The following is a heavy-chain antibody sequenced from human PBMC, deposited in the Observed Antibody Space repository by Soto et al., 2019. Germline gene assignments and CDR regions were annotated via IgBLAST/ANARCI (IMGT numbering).Heavy chain of an antibody. Sequence: GGSLRLSCAASGFTFSSYWMSWVRQAPGKGLEWVANIKQDGSEKYYVDSVKGRFTISRDNAKNSLYLQMNSLRAEDTAVYYCARDGTERLRGENWFDPWGQGTLVTVSS. V-gene: IGHV3-7*01. CDR3: ARDGTERLRGENWFDP. D-gene: IGHD1-1*01. J-gene: IGHJ5*02. CDR2: IKQDGSEK. CDR1: GFTFSSYW.